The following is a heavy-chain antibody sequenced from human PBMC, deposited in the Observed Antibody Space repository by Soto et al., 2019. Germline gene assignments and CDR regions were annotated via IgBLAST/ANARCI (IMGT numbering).Heavy chain of an antibody. V-gene: IGHV4-59*12. CDR3: ARDKRVYDSSGYYLNYYYYYGMDV. CDR1: GASFSPNY. CDR2: IYYGGTT. Sequence: SETLSLTCTVSGASFSPNYWSWIRQPPGKGLEWVGYIYYGGTTSYNPSLQSRVTISLETSKSQFSLRLTSVTAADTAVYYCARDKRVYDSSGYYLNYYYYYGMDVWGQGTTVT. D-gene: IGHD3-22*01. J-gene: IGHJ6*02.